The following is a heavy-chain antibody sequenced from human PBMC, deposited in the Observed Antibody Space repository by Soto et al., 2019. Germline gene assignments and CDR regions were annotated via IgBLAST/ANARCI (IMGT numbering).Heavy chain of an antibody. CDR1: GGSISSYY. V-gene: IGHV4-59*12. CDR2: IYYSGST. D-gene: IGHD6-13*01. CDR3: ERSSSWYDDVGFYYYYGMDV. J-gene: IGHJ6*02. Sequence: SETLSLTCTVSGGSISSYYWSWIRQPPGKGLEWIGYIYYSGSTNYNPSLKSRVTISVDTSKNQFSLQLNSVTPEDTAVYYCERSSSWYDDVGFYYYYGMDVWGQGTTVTVSS.